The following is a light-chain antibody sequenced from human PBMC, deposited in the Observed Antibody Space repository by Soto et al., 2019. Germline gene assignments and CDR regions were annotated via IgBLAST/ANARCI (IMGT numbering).Light chain of an antibody. Sequence: QSVLTQPPSASGSPGQSVTISCTGTSGDVGGYKYVSWYQQHPGKVPKLMIYEVSKRPSGVPDRFSGSKSGNTASLTVSGLQAEDEADYYCSSYAGSNNVVFGGGTKLTVL. J-gene: IGLJ2*01. CDR3: SSYAGSNNVV. CDR2: EVS. CDR1: SGDVGGYKY. V-gene: IGLV2-8*01.